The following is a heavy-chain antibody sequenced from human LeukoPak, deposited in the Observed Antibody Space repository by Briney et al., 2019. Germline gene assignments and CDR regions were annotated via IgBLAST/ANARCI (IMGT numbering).Heavy chain of an antibody. J-gene: IGHJ4*02. Sequence: GGSLRLSCAASGFTFSSYSMNWVRQAPGKGLEWVSSISSSSSYIYYADSVKGRFTISRDNAKNSLYLQMNSLRAEDTAVYYCARVSSGTVVTPDRFDYWGQGTLVTVSS. V-gene: IGHV3-21*01. D-gene: IGHD4-23*01. CDR1: GFTFSSYS. CDR3: ARVSSGTVVTPDRFDY. CDR2: ISSSSSYI.